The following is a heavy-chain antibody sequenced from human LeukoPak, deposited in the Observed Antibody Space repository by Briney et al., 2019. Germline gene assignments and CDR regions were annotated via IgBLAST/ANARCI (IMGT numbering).Heavy chain of an antibody. CDR3: ATRKYYDSSGAWDY. CDR1: GGSISSSNW. D-gene: IGHD3-22*01. CDR2: IYHSGST. Sequence: SETLSLTCAVSGGSISSSNWWSWVRQPPGKGLEWIGEIYHSGSTNYNPSLKSRVTISVDKSKNQFSLKLSSVTAADTAVYYCATRKYYDSSGAWDYWGQGTLVTVSS. V-gene: IGHV4-4*02. J-gene: IGHJ4*02.